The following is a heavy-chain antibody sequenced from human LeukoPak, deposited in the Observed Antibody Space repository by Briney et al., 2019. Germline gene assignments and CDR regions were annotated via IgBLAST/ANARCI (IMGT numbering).Heavy chain of an antibody. D-gene: IGHD6-13*01. CDR3: ATGRAAAGPFDY. CDR1: GYTLTELS. CDR2: FDPEDGET. J-gene: IGHJ4*02. Sequence: VASVTVSCKVSGYTLTELSMHWVRQAPGKGLEWMGGFDPEDGETIYAQKFQGRVTMTEDTSTDTAYMELSSLRSEDTAVYYCATGRAAAGPFDYWGQGTLVTVSS. V-gene: IGHV1-24*01.